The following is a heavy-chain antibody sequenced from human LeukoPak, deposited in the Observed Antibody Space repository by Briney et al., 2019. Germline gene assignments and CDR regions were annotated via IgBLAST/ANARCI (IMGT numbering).Heavy chain of an antibody. CDR1: GGSFSGYY. CDR2: INHSGST. J-gene: IGHJ2*01. CDR3: ARDHSDSSGWYPEWYFDL. D-gene: IGHD6-19*01. Sequence: SETLSLTCAVYGGSFSGYYWSWIRQPPGKGLEWIGEINHSGSTNYNPSLKSRVTISVDTSKNQFSLKLSSVTAADTAVYYCARDHSDSSGWYPEWYFDLWGRGTLVTVSS. V-gene: IGHV4-34*01.